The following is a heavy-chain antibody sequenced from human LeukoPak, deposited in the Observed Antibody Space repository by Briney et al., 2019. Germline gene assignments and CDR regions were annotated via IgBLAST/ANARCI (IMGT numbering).Heavy chain of an antibody. CDR2: ISAYNGNT. Sequence: ASVKVSCKASGYTFTSYAMNWVRQAPGQGLGWMGWISAYNGNTNYAQKLQGRVTMTTDTSTSTAYMELRSLRSDDTAVYYCARYSSGWYMWFDPWGQGTLVTVSS. CDR3: ARYSSGWYMWFDP. D-gene: IGHD6-19*01. V-gene: IGHV1-18*01. J-gene: IGHJ5*02. CDR1: GYTFTSYA.